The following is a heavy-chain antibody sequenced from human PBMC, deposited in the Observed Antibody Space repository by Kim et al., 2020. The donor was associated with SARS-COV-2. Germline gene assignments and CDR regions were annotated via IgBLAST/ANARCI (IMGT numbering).Heavy chain of an antibody. CDR1: GYTFTSYD. Sequence: ASVKVSCKASGYTFTSYDINWVRQATGQGLEWMGWMNPNSGNTGYAQKFQGRVTMTRNTSISTAYMELSSLRSEDTAVYYCARTLDYYDSTSDYYYYYGMDVWGQGTTVTVSS. D-gene: IGHD3-22*01. CDR3: ARTLDYYDSTSDYYYYYGMDV. CDR2: MNPNSGNT. J-gene: IGHJ6*02. V-gene: IGHV1-8*01.